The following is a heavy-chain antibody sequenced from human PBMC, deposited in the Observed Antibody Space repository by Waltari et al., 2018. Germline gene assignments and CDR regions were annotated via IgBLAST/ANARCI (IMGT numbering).Heavy chain of an antibody. CDR3: AYSRWSMLGSGAFDV. V-gene: IGHV4-59*01. D-gene: IGHD2-8*01. CDR1: GGSMSRYY. J-gene: IGHJ3*01. CDR2: IYYSGRT. Sequence: VQLQESGPGLVKPSETLSLTCTVSGGSMSRYYGNWLRQPPGKALEYIGYIYYSGRTNSNPSLKRRVTISVDTSKNQFYRNLSYVTTADTAVYYGAYSRWSMLGSGAFDVWGPGTRVTVSS.